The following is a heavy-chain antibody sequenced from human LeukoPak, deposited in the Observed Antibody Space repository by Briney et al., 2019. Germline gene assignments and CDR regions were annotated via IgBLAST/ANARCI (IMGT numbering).Heavy chain of an antibody. CDR2: ISYDGSNK. CDR1: GFTFSSYG. J-gene: IGHJ4*02. D-gene: IGHD3-10*01. CDR3: EVGDY. V-gene: IGHV3-30*03. Sequence: GGSLRLSCAASGFTFSSYGMHRVRQAPGKGLEWVAVISYDGSNKYYADSVKGRFTISRDNSKNTLYLQMNSLRAEDTAVYYCEVGDYWGQGTLVTVSS.